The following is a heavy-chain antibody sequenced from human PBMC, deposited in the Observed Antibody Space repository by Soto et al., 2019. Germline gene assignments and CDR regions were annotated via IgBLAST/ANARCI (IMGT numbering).Heavy chain of an antibody. J-gene: IGHJ5*02. CDR1: GGSFSDYY. Sequence: QVQLQQWGAGLLKPSETLSLTCAVSGGSFSDYYWSWIRQSPGKGLEWIGEINHSGNTNYNPSLKTRVSTSVDTPTSQPSLNLNSVTAADTAVYYWARGRKSYDTSSYYSLLNWFDPWGQGTLVTVSS. V-gene: IGHV4-34*02. CDR3: ARGRKSYDTSSYYSLLNWFDP. D-gene: IGHD3-9*01. CDR2: INHSGNT.